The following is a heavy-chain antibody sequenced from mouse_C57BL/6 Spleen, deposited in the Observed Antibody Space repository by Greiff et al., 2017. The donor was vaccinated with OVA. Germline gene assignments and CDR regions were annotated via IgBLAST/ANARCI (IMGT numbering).Heavy chain of an antibody. Sequence: EVKLVESGGGLVQPKGSLKLSCAASGFSFNTYAMNWVRQAPGKGLEWVARIRSKSNNYATYYADSVKDRFTISRDDSESMLYLQMNNLKTEDTAMYYCVRKDYGKAMDYWGQGTSVTVSS. CDR3: VRKDYGKAMDY. D-gene: IGHD2-1*01. V-gene: IGHV10-1*01. J-gene: IGHJ4*01. CDR1: GFSFNTYA. CDR2: IRSKSNNYAT.